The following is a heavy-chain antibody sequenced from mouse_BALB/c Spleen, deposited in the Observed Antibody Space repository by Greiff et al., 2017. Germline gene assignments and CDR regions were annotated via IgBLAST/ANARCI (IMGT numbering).Heavy chain of an antibody. V-gene: IGHV5-17*02. CDR3: ARPSANAMDY. CDR1: GFTFSSFG. CDR2: ISSGSSTI. Sequence: EVQLQQSGGGLVQPGGSRKLSCAASGFTFSSFGMHWVRQAPEKGLEWVAYISSGSSTIYYADTVKGRFTISRDNPKNTLFLQMTSLRSEDTAMNYCARPSANAMDYWGQGTSVTVSS. J-gene: IGHJ4*01.